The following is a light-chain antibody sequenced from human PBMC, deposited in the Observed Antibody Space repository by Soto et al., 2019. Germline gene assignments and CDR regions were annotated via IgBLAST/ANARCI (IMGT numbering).Light chain of an antibody. CDR1: PGISSW. J-gene: IGKJ3*01. CDR2: DAS. CDR3: QHANSFPPFT. Sequence: DIQMTQSPSSVSASVGDRVTITCRASPGISSWLAWYQQKPGKAPKLLIYDASSLQRGVPSRSSGSGSGTDFTLTLSSLRPEDFATYYCQHANSFPPFTFGPGTRVDIK. V-gene: IGKV1D-12*01.